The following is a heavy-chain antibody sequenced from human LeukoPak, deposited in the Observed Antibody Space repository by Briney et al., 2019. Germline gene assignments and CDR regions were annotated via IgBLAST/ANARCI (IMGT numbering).Heavy chain of an antibody. CDR3: TKRHGSGIKYFDY. D-gene: IGHD3-10*01. Sequence: PGGSLRLSCAASGFIFSTYDVSWVRQAPGKGLEWVSTIGSGGTTYYADSVKGRFTISRDNSKNTLYLQMNSLRAEDTAIYYCTKRHGSGIKYFDYWGQGTLVTVSS. J-gene: IGHJ4*02. CDR2: IGSGGTT. V-gene: IGHV3-23*01. CDR1: GFIFSTYD.